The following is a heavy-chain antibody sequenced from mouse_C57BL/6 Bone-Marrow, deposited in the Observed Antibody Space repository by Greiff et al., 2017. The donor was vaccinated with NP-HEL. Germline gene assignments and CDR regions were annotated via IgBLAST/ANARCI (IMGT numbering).Heavy chain of an antibody. CDR3: ANYYGSRGGFAY. D-gene: IGHD1-1*01. Sequence: EVMLVESGGDLVKPGGSLKLSCAASGFTFSSYGMSWVRQTPDKRLEWVATISSGGSYTYYPDSVKGRFTIARDNAKNTLYLQMSSLKSEDTAMYYCANYYGSRGGFAYWGKGTLVTVSA. CDR2: ISSGGSYT. V-gene: IGHV5-6*01. CDR1: GFTFSSYG. J-gene: IGHJ3*01.